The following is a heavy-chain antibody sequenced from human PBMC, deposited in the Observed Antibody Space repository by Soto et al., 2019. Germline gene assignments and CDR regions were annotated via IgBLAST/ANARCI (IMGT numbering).Heavy chain of an antibody. CDR3: ARDAVGATHFDY. CDR2: IYYMGRT. Sequence: SETLSLTCAVSGGSISSGGYSWSWIRQPPGKGLEWIGYIYYMGRTNYNSSLKSRVTMSIDTSKNQFSLKLSSVTAADTAIYYCARDAVGATHFDYWGQGAPVTVPQ. J-gene: IGHJ4*02. D-gene: IGHD1-26*01. V-gene: IGHV4-61*08. CDR1: GGSISSGGYS.